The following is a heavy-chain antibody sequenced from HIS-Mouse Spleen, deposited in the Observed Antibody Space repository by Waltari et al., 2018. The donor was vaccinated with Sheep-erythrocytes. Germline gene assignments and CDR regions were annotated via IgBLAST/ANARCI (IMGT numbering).Heavy chain of an antibody. V-gene: IGHV4-39*01. J-gene: IGHJ4*02. D-gene: IGHD5-18*01. CDR2: IYYSGST. CDR3: ARHKDTAMVHFDY. Sequence: QLQLQESGPGLVKPSETLSLTCTVSGGPIRSSSSYWGWIGHPPGKGLEWIGSIYYSGSTYYNPSLKSRVTISVDTSKNQFSLKLSSVTAADTAVYYCARHKDTAMVHFDYWGQGTLVTVSS. CDR1: GGPIRSSSSY.